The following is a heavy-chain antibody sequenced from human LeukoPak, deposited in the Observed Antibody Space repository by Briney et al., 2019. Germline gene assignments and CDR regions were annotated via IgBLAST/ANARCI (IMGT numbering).Heavy chain of an antibody. CDR1: GFTFSSYA. CDR2: INHSGST. D-gene: IGHD2-2*01. J-gene: IGHJ4*02. V-gene: IGHV4-34*01. Sequence: GSLRLSCAASGFTFSSYAMSWVRQAPGKGLEWIGEINHSGSTNYNPSLKSRVTISVDTSKNQFSLKLSSVTAADTAVYYCASSPGVCSSTSCWYYFDYWGQGTLVTVSS. CDR3: ASSPGVCSSTSCWYYFDY.